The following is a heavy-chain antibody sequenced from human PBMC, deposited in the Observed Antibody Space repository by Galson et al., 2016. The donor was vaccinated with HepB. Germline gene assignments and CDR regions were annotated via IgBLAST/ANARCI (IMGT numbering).Heavy chain of an antibody. CDR3: AGLGTGGSYWYFDL. CDR1: GYRFANYW. D-gene: IGHD7-27*01. Sequence: QSGAEVKKPGESLKISCKGSGYRFANYWIGWVRQMPGKGLESMGIVYPGNSEIRYSPSFQGQVTISADKSITTVYLQWNSLKASDSAIYYCAGLGTGGSYWYFDLWGRGTLVTVSS. J-gene: IGHJ2*01. V-gene: IGHV5-51*01. CDR2: VYPGNSEI.